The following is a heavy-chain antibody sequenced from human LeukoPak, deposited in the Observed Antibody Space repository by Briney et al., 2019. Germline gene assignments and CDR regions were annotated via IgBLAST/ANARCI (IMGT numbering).Heavy chain of an antibody. CDR2: IYYSGST. J-gene: IGHJ4*02. V-gene: IGHV4-31*03. D-gene: IGHD3-10*01. CDR1: GGSLSSGCYY. CDR3: ARVIGPRGLSGKYYFDY. Sequence: PSGTLSLTRTVSGGSLSSGCYYWSWIRQHPGKGLEWVGYIYYSGSTYYNPSLKSRVTISVDTSKNQFSLKLSSVTAADTAVYYCARVIGPRGLSGKYYFDYWGQGTLVTVSS.